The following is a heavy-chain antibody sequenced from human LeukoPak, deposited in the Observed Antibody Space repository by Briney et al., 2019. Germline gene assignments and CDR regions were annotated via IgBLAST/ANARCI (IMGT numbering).Heavy chain of an antibody. Sequence: PSETLSLTCSVSGVSINDHYWTWVRQPTGRGLEWIGHIYISGSTDYNPSLKSRVTLSVDMSKNQFSPRLTSVTAADTAVYYCARVGSYGFFDYWGQGTLVTVSS. CDR3: ARVGSYGFFDY. J-gene: IGHJ4*02. D-gene: IGHD5-18*01. CDR2: IYISGST. V-gene: IGHV4-4*07. CDR1: GVSINDHY.